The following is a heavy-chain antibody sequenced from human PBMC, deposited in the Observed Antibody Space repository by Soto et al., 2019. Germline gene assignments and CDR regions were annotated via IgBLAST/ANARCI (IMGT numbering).Heavy chain of an antibody. Sequence: ASVKVSCKASGYTFTSYGISWVRQAPGQGLEWMGWISAYNGNTNYAQKLQGRVTMITDTSTSTAYMELRSLRSDDTAVYYCARQRTQMVAVAGDNWFDPWGQGTLVTVSS. D-gene: IGHD6-19*01. CDR1: GYTFTSYG. CDR2: ISAYNGNT. V-gene: IGHV1-18*01. CDR3: ARQRTQMVAVAGDNWFDP. J-gene: IGHJ5*02.